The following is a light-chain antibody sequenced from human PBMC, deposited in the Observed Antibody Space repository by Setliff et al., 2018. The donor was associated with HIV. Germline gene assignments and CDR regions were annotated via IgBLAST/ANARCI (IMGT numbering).Light chain of an antibody. CDR2: DVS. V-gene: IGLV2-14*03. J-gene: IGLJ2*01. CDR3: SSYTSSSTLVV. Sequence: QSALTQPASVSGSPGQSITISCTGTSSDVGGYNYVSWYQQHPGKAPKLMIYDVSNRPSGVSNRFSGSKPGNTASLTISGLQAEDEADYYCSSYTSSSTLVVFGGGTK. CDR1: SSDVGGYNY.